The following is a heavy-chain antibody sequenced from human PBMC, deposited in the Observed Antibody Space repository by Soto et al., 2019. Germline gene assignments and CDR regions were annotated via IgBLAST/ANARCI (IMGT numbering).Heavy chain of an antibody. Sequence: GGSLRLSCAGSGFAFSGSTIHWVRPASGKGLEWVGRIRSKANTYATAYAASVKSRSIISTDDSKTTAYLQMSSLKIEDTAVYYCFRENYFSYRGMDVWGQGTTVTVSS. CDR3: FRENYFSYRGMDV. CDR1: GFAFSGST. J-gene: IGHJ6*02. CDR2: IRSKANTYAT. V-gene: IGHV3-73*01.